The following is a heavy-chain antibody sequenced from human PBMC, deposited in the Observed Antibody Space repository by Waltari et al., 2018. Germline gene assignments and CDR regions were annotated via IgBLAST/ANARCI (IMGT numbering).Heavy chain of an antibody. V-gene: IGHV4-34*01. D-gene: IGHD5-12*01. CDR1: GGSFSGYY. CDR3: ARGGRSRDGYNSAHY. Sequence: QVQLQQWGAGLLTPSETLSLTCAVYGGSFSGYYWSWLRQPPGTGLEWIGEINHSGSTNYNPSLKSRVTISVDTSKNQFSLKLSSVTAADTAVYYCARGGRSRDGYNSAHYWGQGTLVTVSS. CDR2: INHSGST. J-gene: IGHJ4*02.